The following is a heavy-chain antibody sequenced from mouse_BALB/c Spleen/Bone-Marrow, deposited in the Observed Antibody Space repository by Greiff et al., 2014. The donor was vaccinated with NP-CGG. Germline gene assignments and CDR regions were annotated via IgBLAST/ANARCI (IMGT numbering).Heavy chain of an antibody. CDR2: IYPGDDDT. J-gene: IGHJ2*01. CDR1: GYAFSLYS. V-gene: IGHV1-80*01. Sequence: VQGVESGAELVRPGSSVKISCKASGYAFSLYSVNWVKQRPGQGLEWIGQIYPGDDDTDYNGKFKGKATLTAGRSSSTAYMQLGSLTSEDSAVYFCARGGISIDYWGRGTTLTVSS. CDR3: ARGGISIDY.